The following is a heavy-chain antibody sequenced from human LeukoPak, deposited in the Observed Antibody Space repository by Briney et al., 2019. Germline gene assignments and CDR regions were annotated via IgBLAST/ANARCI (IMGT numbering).Heavy chain of an antibody. J-gene: IGHJ4*02. CDR1: GGSISSYY. CDR2: IYYSGST. V-gene: IGHV4-59*01. Sequence: SETLSLTCTVSGGSISSYYWSWIRQPPGKGLEWIGYIYYSGSTNYNPSLNSRVTISVDTSKNQFSLKLSSVTAADTAVYYCARIYCTNGVCYYFDYWGQGTLVTVSS. CDR3: ARIYCTNGVCYYFDY. D-gene: IGHD2-8*01.